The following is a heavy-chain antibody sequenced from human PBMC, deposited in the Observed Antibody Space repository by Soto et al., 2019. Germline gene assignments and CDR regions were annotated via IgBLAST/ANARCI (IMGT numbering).Heavy chain of an antibody. CDR1: GFTFSSYA. D-gene: IGHD3-3*01. CDR2: ISGSGGST. Sequence: PVGSLRLSCAASGFTFSSYAMSWVRQAPGKGLEWVSAISGSGGSTYYADSVKGRFTISRDNSKNTLYLQMNSLRAEDTAVYYCATGKRTTKYYDFWSGLYYYGMDVWGQGTTVTVSS. V-gene: IGHV3-23*01. J-gene: IGHJ6*02. CDR3: ATGKRTTKYYDFWSGLYYYGMDV.